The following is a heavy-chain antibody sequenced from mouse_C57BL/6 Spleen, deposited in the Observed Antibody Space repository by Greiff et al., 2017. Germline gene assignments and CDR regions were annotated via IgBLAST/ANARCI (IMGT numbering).Heavy chain of an antibody. D-gene: IGHD2-4*01. Sequence: QVQLQQSGPELVKPGASVKISCKASGYAFSSSWMNWVKQRPGKGLEWIGRIYPGDGDTNYNGKFKGKATLSADKSSSTAYMQLSSLTSEDSAVYFCARPYDNDWANFDYWGQGTTLTVSS. CDR2: IYPGDGDT. J-gene: IGHJ2*01. V-gene: IGHV1-82*01. CDR3: ARPYDNDWANFDY. CDR1: GYAFSSSW.